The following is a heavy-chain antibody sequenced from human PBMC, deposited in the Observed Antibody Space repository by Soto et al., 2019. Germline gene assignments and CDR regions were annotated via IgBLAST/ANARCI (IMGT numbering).Heavy chain of an antibody. V-gene: IGHV1-18*04. J-gene: IGHJ6*02. Sequence: ASVKVSCKASGYTFTSYGISWVRQAPGQGLEWMGWISAYNGNTNYAQKLQGRVTMTTDTSTSTAYMELRSLRSDDTAVYYCARDLPLRPSTRQGYYYGMDVWGQGTTVTVSS. CDR3: ARDLPLRPSTRQGYYYGMDV. CDR1: GYTFTSYG. D-gene: IGHD2-2*01. CDR2: ISAYNGNT.